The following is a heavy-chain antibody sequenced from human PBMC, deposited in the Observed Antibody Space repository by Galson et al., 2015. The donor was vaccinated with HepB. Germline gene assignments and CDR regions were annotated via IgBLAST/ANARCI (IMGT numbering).Heavy chain of an antibody. CDR2: KNAYNGDT. J-gene: IGHJ4*02. Sequence: QSGAEVKKPGDSVKVSCKASGYIFTSYGISWERQAPGQGLEWIGWKNAYNGDTNYAQKVQGRVTVTIDTSTSTAYMELRSLRSDDTAAYYCARDINWNVDYWGQGTLVTVSS. CDR1: GYIFTSYG. CDR3: ARDINWNVDY. V-gene: IGHV1-18*04. D-gene: IGHD1-1*01.